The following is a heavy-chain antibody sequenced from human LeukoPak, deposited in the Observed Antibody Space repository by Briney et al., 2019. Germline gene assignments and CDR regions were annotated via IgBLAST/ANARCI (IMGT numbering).Heavy chain of an antibody. CDR1: GGTFSSYA. CDR3: ASVRSGPHGYCSGGSCYSSAAGAFDI. V-gene: IGHV1-69*13. Sequence: ASVKVSCKASGGTFSSYAISWVRQAPGQGLEWMGVIIPIFGTANYAQKFQGRVTITADESTSTAYMELSSLRSEDTAVYYCASVRSGPHGYCSGGSCYSSAAGAFDIWGQGTMVTVSS. CDR2: IIPIFGTA. J-gene: IGHJ3*02. D-gene: IGHD2-15*01.